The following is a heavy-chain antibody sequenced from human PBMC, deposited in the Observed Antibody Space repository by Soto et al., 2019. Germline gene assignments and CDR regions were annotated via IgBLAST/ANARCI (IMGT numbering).Heavy chain of an antibody. Sequence: PGGSLRLSCAASGFTFRRYWMHWVRQAPGKGLMWVSRINPDGSSTSYADSAKGRFTMSRDNAQNTLYLQMSSLRAEDTAAYYCAVLAGVTPLPDALDIWGQGTMVTVS. D-gene: IGHD2-21*02. CDR1: GFTFRRYW. V-gene: IGHV3-74*01. CDR3: AVLAGVTPLPDALDI. CDR2: INPDGSST. J-gene: IGHJ3*02.